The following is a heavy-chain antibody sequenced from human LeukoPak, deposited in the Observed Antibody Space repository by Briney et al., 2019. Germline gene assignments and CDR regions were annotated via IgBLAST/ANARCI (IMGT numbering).Heavy chain of an antibody. CDR3: ARAEYSSGWLLDY. CDR1: GFTFSSYG. V-gene: IGHV3-33*01. D-gene: IGHD6-19*01. Sequence: GGSLRLSCAASGFTFSSYGMHWVRQAPGKGREGVAVIWYDGSNKYYADSVKGRFTISRDNSKNTLYLQMNSLRAEDTAVYYCARAEYSSGWLLDYWGQGTLVTVSS. CDR2: IWYDGSNK. J-gene: IGHJ4*02.